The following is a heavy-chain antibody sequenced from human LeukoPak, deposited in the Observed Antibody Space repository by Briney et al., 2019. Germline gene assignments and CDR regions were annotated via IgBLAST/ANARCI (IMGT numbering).Heavy chain of an antibody. CDR2: ITPIFGTA. Sequence: ASVKVSCKASGYTFTSYYIHWVRQAPGQGLEWMGGITPIFGTANYAQKFQGRVTITADESTSTAYMEVSSLRSEDTAVYYCARSMVRGVSTHPLAYYYGMDVWGQGTTVTVSS. CDR3: ARSMVRGVSTHPLAYYYGMDV. J-gene: IGHJ6*02. D-gene: IGHD3-10*01. CDR1: GYTFTSYY. V-gene: IGHV1-69*13.